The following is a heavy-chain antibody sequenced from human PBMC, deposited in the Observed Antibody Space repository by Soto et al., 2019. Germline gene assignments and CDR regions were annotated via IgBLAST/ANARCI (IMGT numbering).Heavy chain of an antibody. CDR3: TTLFNWNYLGY. Sequence: GGSLRLSCAASDFTFSNAWVNWVRQAPGKGLEWVGRIKSNTDGGATDYAAPVKGRFTISRDDSINTLYLQMNSLKTEDSAVYYCTTLFNWNYLGYRGQGTQVTVSS. J-gene: IGHJ4*02. CDR1: DFTFSNAW. V-gene: IGHV3-15*07. CDR2: IKSNTDGGAT. D-gene: IGHD1-7*01.